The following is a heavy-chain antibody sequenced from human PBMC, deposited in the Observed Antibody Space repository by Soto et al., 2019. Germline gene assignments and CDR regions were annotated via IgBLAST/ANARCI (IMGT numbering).Heavy chain of an antibody. D-gene: IGHD6-13*01. Sequence: QLVQSGGEVKKPGASVQVSCKASGYTFISYGISWVRQAPGQGLEWVGWIDAYTGKTKLAQKVQGRVTLTTDRSTSTAYLELRSLRSDDTTVYYCARDEQQLVRGLDYWGQGTLVSVSS. CDR2: IDAYTGKT. CDR3: ARDEQQLVRGLDY. J-gene: IGHJ4*02. V-gene: IGHV1-18*01. CDR1: GYTFISYG.